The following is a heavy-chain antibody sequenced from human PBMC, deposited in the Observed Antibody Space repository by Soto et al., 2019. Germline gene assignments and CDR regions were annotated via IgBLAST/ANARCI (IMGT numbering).Heavy chain of an antibody. D-gene: IGHD1-1*01. V-gene: IGHV1-69*01. CDR1: GGTFEKYA. Sequence: QVQLVQSGAEVKKPGSSVKVSCKASGGTFEKYAITWVRQALGQGLEWVGGIIPMFGIVNYAQKFQGRVTITADESTTTAYMELSSLRSDDTAVYYCVPLQPSTILGRPGMDVWGQGTTVTVS. CDR3: VPLQPSTILGRPGMDV. CDR2: IIPMFGIV. J-gene: IGHJ6*02.